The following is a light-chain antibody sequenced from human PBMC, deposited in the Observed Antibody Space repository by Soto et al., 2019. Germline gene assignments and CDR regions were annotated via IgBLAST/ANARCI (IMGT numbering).Light chain of an antibody. CDR1: QTISSSF. CDR2: GAS. Sequence: EVMLTQSPGSLSLSPGERATLSCRASQTISSSFLAWYQQKPGQAPRLLIYGASSRATGVPDRFSGSASGTDFTLTISRLEPEDFAVYYCQQYAGSPWTFGQGPRWKSN. V-gene: IGKV3-20*01. CDR3: QQYAGSPWT. J-gene: IGKJ1*01.